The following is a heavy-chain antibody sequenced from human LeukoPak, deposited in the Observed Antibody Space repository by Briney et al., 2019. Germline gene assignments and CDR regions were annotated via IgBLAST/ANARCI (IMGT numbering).Heavy chain of an antibody. CDR1: GGSFSGYY. J-gene: IGHJ4*02. CDR2: INHSGST. Sequence: SETLSLTCAVYGGSFSGYYWSWIRQPPGKGLEWIGEINHSGSTNYNPSLKSRVTISVDTSKNQFSLKLSSVTAADTAVYYCARRGAYCSSTSCYSYYFDYWGQGTLVTVSS. V-gene: IGHV4-34*01. D-gene: IGHD2-2*01. CDR3: ARRGAYCSSTSCYSYYFDY.